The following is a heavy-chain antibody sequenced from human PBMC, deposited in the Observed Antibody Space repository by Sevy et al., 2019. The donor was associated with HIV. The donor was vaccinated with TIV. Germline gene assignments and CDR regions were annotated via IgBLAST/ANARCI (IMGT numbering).Heavy chain of an antibody. CDR2: ISGSTTYI. V-gene: IGHV3-21*01. CDR1: GFTFSSYT. CDR3: ARGGDFNDRSAKRDFDY. J-gene: IGHJ4*02. D-gene: IGHD3-22*01. Sequence: GGSLRLSCAASGFTFSSYTMNWVRQAPGKGLEWVSSISGSTTYIYYADSVKGRFTISRDNSKNTLYLQMNSLRVEDTAVYFCARGGDFNDRSAKRDFDYWGQGTLVTVSS.